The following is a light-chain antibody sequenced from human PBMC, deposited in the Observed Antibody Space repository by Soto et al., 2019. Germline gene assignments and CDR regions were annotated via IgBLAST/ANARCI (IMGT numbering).Light chain of an antibody. CDR1: QGVARN. CDR3: QQYNNWPYT. CDR2: AAS. V-gene: IGKV3-15*01. J-gene: IGKJ5*01. Sequence: EMVLTQSPATQSVSPGERATLSCRASQGVARNLAWYQQKPGQPPRLLIYAASTRATGIPARFSGIGSGTEFTLTISSLQSEDSAVYYCQQYNNWPYTFGQGTRLEIK.